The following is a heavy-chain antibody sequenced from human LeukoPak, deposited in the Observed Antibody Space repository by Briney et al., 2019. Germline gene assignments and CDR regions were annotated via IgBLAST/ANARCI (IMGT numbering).Heavy chain of an antibody. CDR1: GYTFTGYY. V-gene: IGHV1-2*06. CDR3: ARGGPGGSGSYYNIDY. J-gene: IGHJ4*02. D-gene: IGHD3-10*01. CDR2: INPNSGGT. Sequence: GASVKVSCKASGYTFTGYYMHWVRQAPGQGREWMGRINPNSGGTNYAQKFQGRVTMTRDTSISTAYMELSRLRSDDTAVYYCARGGPGGSGSYYNIDYWGQGTLVTVSS.